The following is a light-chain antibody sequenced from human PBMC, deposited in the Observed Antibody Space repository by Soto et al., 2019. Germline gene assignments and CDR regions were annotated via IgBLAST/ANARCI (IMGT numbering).Light chain of an antibody. Sequence: QSVLTQPASVSGSPGQSITISCTGTSRDVGIYNLVSWYQLHPGKVPKLIIYEDTKRPSGISSRFSGSESGITAFLTISGVQAEDEADYYCCSYAGSSTYVFGTGTKVTV. V-gene: IGLV2-23*01. CDR3: CSYAGSSTYV. J-gene: IGLJ1*01. CDR1: SRDVGIYNL. CDR2: EDT.